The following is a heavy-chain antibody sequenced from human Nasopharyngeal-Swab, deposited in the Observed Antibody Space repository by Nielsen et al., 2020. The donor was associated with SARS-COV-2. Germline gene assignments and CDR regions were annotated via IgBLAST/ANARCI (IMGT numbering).Heavy chain of an antibody. J-gene: IGHJ4*02. V-gene: IGHV4-34*01. Sequence: GSLRLSCDVYGGSFSGYYWSWIRQPPGKGLEWTGEINHSGSTKYSPSLKSRVTMSVDTSKNQFSLNLSSVTAADTAVYYCARGGSTPMIFSYWGQGTLVTVSS. CDR3: ARGGSTPMIFSY. CDR2: INHSGST. D-gene: IGHD3/OR15-3a*01. CDR1: GGSFSGYY.